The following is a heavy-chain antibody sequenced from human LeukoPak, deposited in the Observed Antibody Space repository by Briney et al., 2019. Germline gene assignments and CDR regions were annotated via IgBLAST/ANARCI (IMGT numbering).Heavy chain of an antibody. CDR1: GFTFSSYD. CDR2: IGTAGDT. V-gene: IGHV3-13*04. J-gene: IGHJ3*02. CDR3: ARGRGWGTFDI. D-gene: IGHD3-10*01. Sequence: GGSLRLSCAASGFTFSSYDMHWVRQGTGKGLEWVSAIGTAGDTYYPGSVKGRFTTSRENAKNSLYLQMNTLRVGDTAVYYCARGRGWGTFDIWGQGTMVTVSS.